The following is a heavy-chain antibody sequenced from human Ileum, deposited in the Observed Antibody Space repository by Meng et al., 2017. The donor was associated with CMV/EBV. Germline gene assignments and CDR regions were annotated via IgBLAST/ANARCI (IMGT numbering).Heavy chain of an antibody. D-gene: IGHD5-24*01. CDR2: IHTSGST. Sequence: GSLRLSCTVSGALGTYHWGWIRQPPGKGLEWIGYIHTSGSTNYNPSLQSRVTISVDTSKKQFSLKLSSVTAADTAVYYCARGDGYNKFWGQGTLVTVSS. J-gene: IGHJ4*02. V-gene: IGHV4-59*01. CDR3: ARGDGYNKF. CDR1: GALGTYH.